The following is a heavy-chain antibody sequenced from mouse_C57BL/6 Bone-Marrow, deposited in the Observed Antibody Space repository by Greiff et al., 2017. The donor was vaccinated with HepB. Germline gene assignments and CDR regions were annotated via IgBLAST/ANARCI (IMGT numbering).Heavy chain of an antibody. V-gene: IGHV1-7*01. CDR3: ARGYNYDYAIDY. CDR1: GYTFTSYW. Sequence: QVQLQQSGAELVKPGASVKLSCKASGYTFTSYWMHWVKQRPGQGLEWIGNINPSSGNTKYNQKFKDKATMTADKSSSTAYMQLSSLTSEDSAVYYCARGYNYDYAIDYWGQGTTVTVSS. CDR2: INPSSGNT. J-gene: IGHJ2*01. D-gene: IGHD2-4*01.